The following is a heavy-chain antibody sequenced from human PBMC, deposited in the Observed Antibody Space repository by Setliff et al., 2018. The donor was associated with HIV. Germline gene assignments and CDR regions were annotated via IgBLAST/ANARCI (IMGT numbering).Heavy chain of an antibody. Sequence: ASVKVSCKVSGFTLREVSMHWVRQAPGKGLEWMGYFDPEDGETVYAQKFQGRVTMTEDTTTNTAYMELSGLRSGDTAVYYCAIDMVGGWLRPMPDFWGQGALVTVSS. CDR3: AIDMVGGWLRPMPDF. D-gene: IGHD2-2*01. CDR1: GFTLREVS. J-gene: IGHJ4*02. CDR2: FDPEDGET. V-gene: IGHV1-24*01.